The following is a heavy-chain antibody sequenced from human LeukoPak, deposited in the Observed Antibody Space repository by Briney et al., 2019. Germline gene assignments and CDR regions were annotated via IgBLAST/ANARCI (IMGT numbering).Heavy chain of an antibody. CDR1: GGSFSGYY. CDR3: ARHIVVVTAIRYYFDY. Sequence: SETLSLTCAVYGGSFSGYYWSWIRQPPGKGLEWIGEINHSGSTNYNPSLKSRVTISVDTSKNQLSLKLSSVTAADTAVYYCARHIVVVTAIRYYFDYWGQGTLVTVSS. V-gene: IGHV4-34*01. J-gene: IGHJ4*02. D-gene: IGHD2-21*02. CDR2: INHSGST.